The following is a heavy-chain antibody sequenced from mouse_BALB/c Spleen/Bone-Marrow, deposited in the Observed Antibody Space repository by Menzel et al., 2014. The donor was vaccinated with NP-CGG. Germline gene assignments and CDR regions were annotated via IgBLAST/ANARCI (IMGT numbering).Heavy chain of an antibody. CDR1: GFTFSSYT. Sequence: EVNVVESGGGLVQPGGSLKLSCAASGFTFSSYTMSWVRQTPEKRLEWVAYISNSGGSIYYPDTVKGRFTISRDNAKNTLYLQMSCLKSEDTAMYYCARLPFDYWGQGTTLTVSS. CDR3: ARLPFDY. CDR2: ISNSGGSI. J-gene: IGHJ2*01. V-gene: IGHV5-12-2*01.